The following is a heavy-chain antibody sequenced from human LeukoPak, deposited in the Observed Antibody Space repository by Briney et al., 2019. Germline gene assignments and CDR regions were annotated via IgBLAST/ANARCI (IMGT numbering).Heavy chain of an antibody. CDR2: ISAYNGNT. D-gene: IGHD4-17*01. CDR3: ARDGDPTVTTDPPYY. V-gene: IGHV1-18*01. Sequence: ASVKVSCKASGYTFTSYDINWVRQATGQGLEWMGWISAYNGNTNYAQKLQGRVTMTTDTSTSTAYMELRSLRSDDTAVYYCARDGDPTVTTDPPYYWGQGTLVTVSS. J-gene: IGHJ4*02. CDR1: GYTFTSYD.